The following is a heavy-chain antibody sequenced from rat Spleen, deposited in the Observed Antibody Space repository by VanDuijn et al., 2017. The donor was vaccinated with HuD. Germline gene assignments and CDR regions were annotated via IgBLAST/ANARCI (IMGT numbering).Heavy chain of an antibody. J-gene: IGHJ2*01. D-gene: IGHD1-6*01. CDR2: ISYDGGST. CDR1: GLSFSNYD. Sequence: EVQLVESGGGAVQPGRSMKLSCAASGLSFSNYDMAWVRQAPTKGLEWVASISYDGGSTYHRDSVKGRFTISRDNAKSSLYLQMNSLRSEDTATYYCARGGFFRYWGQGVMVTVSS. V-gene: IGHV5-20*01. CDR3: ARGGFFRY.